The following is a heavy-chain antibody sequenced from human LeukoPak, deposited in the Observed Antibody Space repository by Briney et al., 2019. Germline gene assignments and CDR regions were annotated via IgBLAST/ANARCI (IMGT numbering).Heavy chain of an antibody. CDR1: SYSLSSGYY. V-gene: IGHV4-38-2*02. J-gene: IGHJ4*02. D-gene: IGHD6-19*01. Sequence: SETLSLTCTVSSYSLSSGYYWGWIRQPPGKGLEWIGTIYHSGSTNYNPSLKSRVTISVDTSKNQFSLKLSSVTAADTAVYYCARTYSSGWRYYFDYWGQGTLVTVSS. CDR3: ARTYSSGWRYYFDY. CDR2: IYHSGST.